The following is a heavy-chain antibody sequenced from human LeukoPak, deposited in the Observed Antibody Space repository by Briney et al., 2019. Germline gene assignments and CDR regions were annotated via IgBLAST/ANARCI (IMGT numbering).Heavy chain of an antibody. D-gene: IGHD4-17*01. CDR1: GFTFSSYS. J-gene: IGHJ4*02. CDR2: ISSSSNTI. Sequence: AGGSLRLSCAASGFTFSSYSMYWVRQAPGKGVGWVSYISSSSNTIDYADSVNGRFTISGDNAKNSLYLQMNSLRAEDTAVYYCARVIRYGDHDYWGQGTLVTVSS. CDR3: ARVIRYGDHDY. V-gene: IGHV3-48*04.